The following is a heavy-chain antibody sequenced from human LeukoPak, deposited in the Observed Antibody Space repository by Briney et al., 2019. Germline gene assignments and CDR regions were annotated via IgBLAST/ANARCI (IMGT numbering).Heavy chain of an antibody. CDR3: ARDLTGTGDY. D-gene: IGHD1-20*01. CDR2: ISGSGGST. CDR1: GFTFSSYA. Sequence: GGSLRLSCAASGFTFSSYAMSWVRQAPGKGLEWVSAISGSGGSTYYADSVKGRFTISRDSSKNTLYLQINSLRAEDTALYYCARDLTGTGDYWGQGTLVTVSS. J-gene: IGHJ4*02. V-gene: IGHV3-23*01.